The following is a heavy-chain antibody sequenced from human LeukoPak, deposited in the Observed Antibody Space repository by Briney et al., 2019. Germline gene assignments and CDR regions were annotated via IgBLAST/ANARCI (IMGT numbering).Heavy chain of an antibody. CDR3: ARERSLGMGFDY. V-gene: IGHV3-11*06. D-gene: IGHD7-27*01. CDR2: ISASGSFT. CDR1: GFIFSDDY. Sequence: PGGSLRLSCAASGFIFSDDYVSWIRQPPGKGPEWVSYISASGSFTHYTDSVKGRFTISRDNAKNLVYLQMRSLRVEDTAVYYCARERSLGMGFDYWGQGILVTVSS. J-gene: IGHJ4*02.